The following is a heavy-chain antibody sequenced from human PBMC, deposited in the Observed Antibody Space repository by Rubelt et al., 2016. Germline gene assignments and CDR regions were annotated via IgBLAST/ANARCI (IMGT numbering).Heavy chain of an antibody. D-gene: IGHD6-6*01. CDR3: ARDRIRIAARQGWYFDL. J-gene: IGHJ2*01. CDR2: ISAYNGNT. V-gene: IGHV1-18*01. CDR1: GYTFTSYG. Sequence: QVQLVQSGAEVKKPGASVKVSCKASGYTFTSYGISWVRQAPGQGLEWMGWISAYNGNTNYAQKLQGRVPMTTDASTMTAYTELRSLRSDDTAVYYCARDRIRIAARQGWYFDLWGRGTLVTVSS.